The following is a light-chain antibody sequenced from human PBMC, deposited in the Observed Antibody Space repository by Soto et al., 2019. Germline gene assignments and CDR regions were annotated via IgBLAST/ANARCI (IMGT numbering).Light chain of an antibody. CDR1: SSDIGFYNY. V-gene: IGLV2-14*03. Sequence: QSALTQSASVSGSPGQSITISCTGTSSDIGFYNYVSWYQQYPGKAPNLLIYGVTNRPSGVSYRFSGSKSGSTASLTISGLRDEDEADYYCSSYSTSFFYVFGTGTKVTVL. CDR2: GVT. J-gene: IGLJ1*01. CDR3: SSYSTSFFYV.